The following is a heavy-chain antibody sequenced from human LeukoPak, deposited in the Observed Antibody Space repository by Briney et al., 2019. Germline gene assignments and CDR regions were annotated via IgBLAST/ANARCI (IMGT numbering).Heavy chain of an antibody. Sequence: GASVKVSCKASGYTFTDYYMHWVRQAPGQGLEWMGWINPNSGVTNYAQKFQGRVTMIRDTPIKTSYMELSRLRSDDTAVYYCVRDGGFDYWGQGTLVTISS. CDR2: INPNSGVT. D-gene: IGHD3-16*01. CDR3: VRDGGFDY. J-gene: IGHJ4*02. CDR1: GYTFTDYY. V-gene: IGHV1-2*02.